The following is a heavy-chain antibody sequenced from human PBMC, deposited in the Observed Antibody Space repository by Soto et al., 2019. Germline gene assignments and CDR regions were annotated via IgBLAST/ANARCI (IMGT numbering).Heavy chain of an antibody. CDR3: ARGWKRYCSSTSCRMYYFDY. CDR2: IYYSGST. V-gene: IGHV4-31*03. Sequence: SETLSLTCTVSGGSISSGGYYWSWIRQHPGKGLEWIGYIYYSGSTYYNPSLKSRVTISVDTSKNQFSLKLSSVTAADTAVYYCARGWKRYCSSTSCRMYYFDYWGQGTLVTVSS. D-gene: IGHD2-2*01. CDR1: GGSISSGGYY. J-gene: IGHJ4*02.